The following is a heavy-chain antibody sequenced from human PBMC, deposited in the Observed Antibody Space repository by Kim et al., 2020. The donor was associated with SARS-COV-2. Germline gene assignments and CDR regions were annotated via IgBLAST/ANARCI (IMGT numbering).Heavy chain of an antibody. CDR3: ARFAGNGLDV. V-gene: IGHV3-11*01. Sequence: IYYAASVGGRFTISRDTAKDTLSLQMNNLRAADKGVYYCARFAGNGLDVWGQGTTVIVSS. CDR2: I. J-gene: IGHJ6*02.